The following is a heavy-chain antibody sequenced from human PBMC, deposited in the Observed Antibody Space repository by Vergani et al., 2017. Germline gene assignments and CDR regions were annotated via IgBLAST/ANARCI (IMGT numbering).Heavy chain of an antibody. CDR1: GYSISRGFY. V-gene: IGHV4-38-2*02. D-gene: IGHD3-10*01. J-gene: IGHJ5*01. CDR2: MFHTGEA. CDR3: GVIMVRSPRPDNWFDS. Sequence: QIQLQESGPGLVKPSETLSLTCSVSGYSISRGFYWAWIRQTPEKGLEWIGGMFHTGEASNSPSLQSRVAFSMDTSKNQFSLQLTSVTAADTAVYFCGVIMVRSPRPDNWFDSWGRGTLVTGSS.